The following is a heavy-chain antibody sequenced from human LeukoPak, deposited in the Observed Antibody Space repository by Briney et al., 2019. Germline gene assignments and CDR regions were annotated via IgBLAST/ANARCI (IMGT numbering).Heavy chain of an antibody. Sequence: PSETLSLTCAVYGGSFSGYYWSWIRQTPGKGLEWIGEINHSGSTNYNPSLKSRVTISGDTSKTQFSLKLSSVSAADTAVYYCARDGGEARAPRPFPYWGRGSLVTVPS. CDR1: GGSFSGYY. D-gene: IGHD2-15*01. CDR3: ARDGGEARAPRPFPY. V-gene: IGHV4-34*01. J-gene: IGHJ1*01. CDR2: INHSGST.